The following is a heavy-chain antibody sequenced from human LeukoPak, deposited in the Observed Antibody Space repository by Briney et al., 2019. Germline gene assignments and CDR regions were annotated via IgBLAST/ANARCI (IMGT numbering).Heavy chain of an antibody. J-gene: IGHJ4*02. D-gene: IGHD3-9*01. CDR1: GFTFSSYG. Sequence: GGSLRLSCAASGFTFSSYGMHWVRQAPGKGLEWVAFIRYDGSNKYYADSVKGRFTISRDNSKNTLYLQMNSLRAEDTAVYYCARDRSYYDILTGYYKGVDYWGQGTLVTVSS. CDR2: IRYDGSNK. V-gene: IGHV3-30*02. CDR3: ARDRSYYDILTGYYKGVDY.